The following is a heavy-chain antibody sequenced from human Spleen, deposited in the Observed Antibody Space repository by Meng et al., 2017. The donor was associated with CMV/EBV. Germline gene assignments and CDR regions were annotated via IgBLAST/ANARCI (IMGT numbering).Heavy chain of an antibody. D-gene: IGHD4-11*01. Sequence: YTFVARYLNWVQQAPGQGLERMGRLNPYSGDTKYAQKFQGRVTMTRDTSIDTAYMVLDSLTHDDTAVYYCARLDDYSIPGLDHWGQGTLVTVSS. CDR2: LNPYSGDT. CDR3: ARLDDYSIPGLDH. CDR1: YTFVARY. J-gene: IGHJ4*02. V-gene: IGHV1-2*02.